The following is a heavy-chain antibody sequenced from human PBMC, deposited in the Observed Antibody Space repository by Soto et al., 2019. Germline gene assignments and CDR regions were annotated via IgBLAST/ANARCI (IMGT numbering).Heavy chain of an antibody. J-gene: IGHJ6*03. Sequence: QVQLVQSGAEVKKPGSSVKVSCKASGGTFSSYTISWVRQAPGQGLEWMGRIIPILGIANYAQKFQGRVTITADKSTSTAYMELSSLRSEDTAVYYCVRAIGGYSYGFYYMDVWGKGTTVTVSS. CDR1: GGTFSSYT. V-gene: IGHV1-69*02. CDR2: IIPILGIA. CDR3: VRAIGGYSYGFYYMDV. D-gene: IGHD5-18*01.